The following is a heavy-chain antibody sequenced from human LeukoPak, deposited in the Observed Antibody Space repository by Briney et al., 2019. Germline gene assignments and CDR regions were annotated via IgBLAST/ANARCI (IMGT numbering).Heavy chain of an antibody. CDR3: AKDSPNAWELSVHYFDY. D-gene: IGHD1-26*01. V-gene: IGHV3-23*01. J-gene: IGHJ4*02. CDR1: GFTFSSYA. Sequence: GGSLRLSCAASGFTFSSYAMSWVRQAPGKGLEWVSAISGSGGSTYYADSVKGRFTISRDNSKNTLYLQMNSLRAEDTAVYYCAKDSPNAWELSVHYFDYWGQGTLVTVSS. CDR2: ISGSGGST.